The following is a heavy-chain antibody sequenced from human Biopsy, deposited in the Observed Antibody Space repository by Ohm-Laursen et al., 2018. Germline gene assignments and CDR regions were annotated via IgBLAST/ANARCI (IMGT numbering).Heavy chain of an antibody. V-gene: IGHV1-46*01. CDR1: GYTFTTFG. D-gene: IGHD3-22*01. Sequence: SVKVSCKASGYTFTTFGITWVRQAPGQGLQWMGLINPSDGSTGSAQKFEGRFTMTRDTSTSTFYMELSSLRSEDTAIYYCARATLDYYDSNGYGADAFDIWGQGTMVTVSS. CDR2: INPSDGST. J-gene: IGHJ3*02. CDR3: ARATLDYYDSNGYGADAFDI.